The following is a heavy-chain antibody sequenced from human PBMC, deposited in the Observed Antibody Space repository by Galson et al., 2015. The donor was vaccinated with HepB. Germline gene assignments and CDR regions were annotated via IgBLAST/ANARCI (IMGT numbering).Heavy chain of an antibody. CDR2: IRSKAYGGTT. Sequence: SLRLSCAASGFTFGDYAMSWVRQAPGKGLEWVGFIRSKAYGGTTEYAASVKGRFTISRDDSKSIAYLQMNSLKTEDTAVYYCTRDPQHYGHPAYKPLDYWGQGTLVTVSS. CDR3: TRDPQHYGHPAYKPLDY. V-gene: IGHV3-49*04. CDR1: GFTFGDYA. D-gene: IGHD3-16*01. J-gene: IGHJ4*02.